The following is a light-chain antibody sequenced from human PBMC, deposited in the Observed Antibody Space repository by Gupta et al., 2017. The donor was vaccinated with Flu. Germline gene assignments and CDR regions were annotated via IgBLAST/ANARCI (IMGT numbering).Light chain of an antibody. Sequence: SVPTQPPAASGPPGQRVTISCSGSSSNIGSNYVYWYQQSPGAAPKLLIYKSNQRPSGVPARFSGSKSGSSASLAISGLRAEDEADYYCAAGDDSRSGGVFGGGTKLTVL. CDR2: KSN. V-gene: IGLV1-47*01. CDR3: AAGDDSRSGGV. CDR1: SSNIGSNY. J-gene: IGLJ3*02.